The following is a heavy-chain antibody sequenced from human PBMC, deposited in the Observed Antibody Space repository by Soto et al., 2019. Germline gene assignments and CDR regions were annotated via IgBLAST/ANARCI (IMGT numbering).Heavy chain of an antibody. Sequence: EVQLVQSGAEVKKPGESLRISCKGSGYSFTSYWISWVRQMPGKGLEWMGRIDPSDSYTNYSPSFQGHVTISADKSISIAYLQWSSLQARGTAMPYWARQVMGARGWVHQPLWGQGTLVTVSS. CDR1: GYSFTSYW. D-gene: IGHD1-26*01. CDR3: ARQVMGARGWVHQPL. V-gene: IGHV5-10-1*01. J-gene: IGHJ4*02. CDR2: IDPSDSYT.